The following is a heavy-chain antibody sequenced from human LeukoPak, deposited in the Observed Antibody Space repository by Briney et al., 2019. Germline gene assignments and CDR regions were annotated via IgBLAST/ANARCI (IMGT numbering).Heavy chain of an antibody. D-gene: IGHD3-16*01. CDR3: ARGRFGEKWGHYYYYMDV. CDR2: MNPNSGNT. CDR1: GYTFTSYD. J-gene: IGHJ6*03. Sequence: GASVKVSCKASGYTFTSYDINWVRQATGQGLEWMGWMNPNSGNTGYAQKFQGRVTMTRNTSISTAYMELSSLRSEDTAVYYCARGRFGEKWGHYYYYMDVWGKGTTVTISS. V-gene: IGHV1-8*01.